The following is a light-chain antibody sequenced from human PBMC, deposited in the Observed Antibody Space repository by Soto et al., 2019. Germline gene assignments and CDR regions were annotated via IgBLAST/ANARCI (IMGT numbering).Light chain of an antibody. CDR1: SSNIGNKP. CDR3: ATWDDSLNTEL. V-gene: IGLV1-36*01. J-gene: IGLJ2*01. Sequence: QSVLTQPPSVSGGPRQRVTISCSGSSSNIGNKPVNWYQQLPGQAPKLLIYYDDLKPSGVSDRFSGSKSGNSASLTISGLQSEDEAHYYCATWDDSLNTELFGGGTKVTVL. CDR2: YDD.